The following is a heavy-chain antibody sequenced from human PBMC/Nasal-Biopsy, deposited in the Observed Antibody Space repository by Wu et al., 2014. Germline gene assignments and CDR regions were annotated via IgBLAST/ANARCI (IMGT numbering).Heavy chain of an antibody. CDR1: SISSSTYY. J-gene: IGHJ3*02. CDR2: IYYSGST. D-gene: IGHD2-21*01. V-gene: IGHV4-39*01. Sequence: SISSSTYYWGWVRQPPGKGLEWIGSIYYSGSTYYNPSLKSRLTISVDTSKNQFSLKLTSVTAADTALYYCARHSRREIANGAFDIWGQGTMVTVSS. CDR3: ARHSRREIANGAFDI.